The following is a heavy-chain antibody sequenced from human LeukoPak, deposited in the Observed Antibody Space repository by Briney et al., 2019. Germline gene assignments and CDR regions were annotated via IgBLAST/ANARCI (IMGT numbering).Heavy chain of an antibody. CDR2: IRYDGSIK. CDR1: GFNFSAYD. CDR3: ASMTTVTTWDY. Sequence: PGGFLRLSSAASGFNFSAYDIHWVRQAPGKGLEWVAFIRYDGSIKYYADSVKGRFTVSRDNSKNTTYLQMNSLRGDGTAVYYCASMTTVTTWDYWGQGTLVTVSS. D-gene: IGHD4-17*01. J-gene: IGHJ4*02. V-gene: IGHV3-30*02.